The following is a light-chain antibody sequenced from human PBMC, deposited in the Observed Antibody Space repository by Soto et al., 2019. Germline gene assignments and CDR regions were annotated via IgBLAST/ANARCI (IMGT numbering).Light chain of an antibody. CDR3: QQRRSWPRT. CDR1: QTVDSY. Sequence: EIVLTQSPATLSLSPGDRATLSCRASQTVDSYLAWYQQKPGQAPRLLIHDISERATGIPARFSGSGSGTDFTLTISSLEPEDFAVYYCQQRRSWPRTFGQGTKVEIK. J-gene: IGKJ1*01. V-gene: IGKV3-11*01. CDR2: DIS.